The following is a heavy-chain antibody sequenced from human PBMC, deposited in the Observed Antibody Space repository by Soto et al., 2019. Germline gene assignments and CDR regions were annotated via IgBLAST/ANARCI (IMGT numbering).Heavy chain of an antibody. D-gene: IGHD3-3*02. CDR1: GGSFSGYY. J-gene: IGHJ6*02. CDR3: ARDAVLEWTLYGMDV. CDR2: INHSGST. V-gene: IGHV4-34*01. Sequence: SETLSLTCAVYGGSFSGYYWSWIRQPPGKGLEWIGEINHSGSTNYNPSLKSRVNISVDTSKNQFSLKLSSVTAADTAVYYCARDAVLEWTLYGMDVWGQGTTVTVSS.